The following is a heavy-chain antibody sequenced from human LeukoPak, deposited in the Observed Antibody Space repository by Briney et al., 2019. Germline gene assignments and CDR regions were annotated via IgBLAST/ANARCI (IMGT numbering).Heavy chain of an antibody. CDR1: GFTLSSNE. D-gene: IGHD3-10*01. Sequence: GGSLRLSCAASGFTLSSNEMNWVRQAPGKGMEWVSYINSGGTIIYYADSVKGRFTISRDNAKNSLYLQMNSLRAEDTAVYYCARERGSYYHYFDYWGQGTLVTVSS. CDR2: INSGGTII. CDR3: ARERGSYYHYFDY. V-gene: IGHV3-48*03. J-gene: IGHJ4*02.